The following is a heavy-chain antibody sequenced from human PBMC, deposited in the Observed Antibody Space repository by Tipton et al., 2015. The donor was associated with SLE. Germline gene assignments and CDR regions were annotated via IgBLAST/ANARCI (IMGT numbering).Heavy chain of an antibody. J-gene: IGHJ2*01. CDR3: ARRGPGKWHFDL. Sequence: QLVQSGAEVKKPGESLRISCKGSGYNFTTFWIAWVRQMPGKGLEWMGILHPADSDATYSPSFQGQVTVSADKSISTAYLQWSSLQPSDTAMYYCARRGPGKWHFDLWGRGTLVTVSS. CDR2: LHPADSDA. CDR1: GYNFTTFW. V-gene: IGHV5-51*03. D-gene: IGHD1-26*01.